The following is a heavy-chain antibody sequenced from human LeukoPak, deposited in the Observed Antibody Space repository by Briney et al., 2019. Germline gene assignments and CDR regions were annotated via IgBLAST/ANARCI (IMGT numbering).Heavy chain of an antibody. J-gene: IGHJ5*02. CDR1: GFTFSSYA. CDR3: VSPGIAADGWFDP. V-gene: IGHV3-23*01. Sequence: GGSLRLSCAASGFTFSSYAMSWVRQAPGKGLEWVSAISGSGGSTYYADSVKGRFTISRDNSKNTLYLQMNSLRAEDTAVYYCVSPGIAADGWFDPWGQGTLVTVSS. D-gene: IGHD6-13*01. CDR2: ISGSGGST.